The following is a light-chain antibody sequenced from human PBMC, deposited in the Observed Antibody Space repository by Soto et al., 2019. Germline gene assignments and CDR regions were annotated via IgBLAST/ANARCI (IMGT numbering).Light chain of an antibody. Sequence: DIQMNQSPSTLSASVGDRVTITCWASQSIGSWLAWHQQKPGKAPKLLIYDGTYLESGVPSRFSGSGSGTEFTLTISSLQPDDSATYYCQQYESHSETFGQGTKLDSK. CDR3: QQYESHSET. CDR2: DGT. CDR1: QSIGSW. V-gene: IGKV1-5*01. J-gene: IGKJ1*01.